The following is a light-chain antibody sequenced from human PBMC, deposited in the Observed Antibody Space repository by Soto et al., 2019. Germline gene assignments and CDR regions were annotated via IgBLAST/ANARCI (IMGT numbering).Light chain of an antibody. CDR2: EVG. V-gene: IGLV2-14*01. J-gene: IGLJ1*01. CDR1: SSDIGANKF. Sequence: QSVLTQPASVSGSPGQSITISCTGTSSDIGANKFVSWYQQYPGRAPKLIIYEVGNRPSEVSVRFSGSKSGNTASLTVSGLRAEDEADYYCIAYTNTGARVFGTGTKVTVL. CDR3: IAYTNTGARV.